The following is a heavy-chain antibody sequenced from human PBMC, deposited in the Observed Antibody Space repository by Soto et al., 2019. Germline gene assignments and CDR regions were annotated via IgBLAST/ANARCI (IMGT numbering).Heavy chain of an antibody. CDR2: ISYDGSNK. J-gene: IGHJ4*02. CDR1: GFTFSSYA. V-gene: IGHV3-30-3*01. D-gene: IGHD2-2*01. CDR3: ARDGVGVVPAAIRFDY. Sequence: QVQLVESGGGVVQPGRSLRLSCATSGFTFSSYAIHWVRQAPGNGLEWVAVISYDGSNKNYADSVKGRFTISRDNSKNRVDLKMNSRRAENTFLYYCARDGVGVVPAAIRFDYWGQETLVTVSS.